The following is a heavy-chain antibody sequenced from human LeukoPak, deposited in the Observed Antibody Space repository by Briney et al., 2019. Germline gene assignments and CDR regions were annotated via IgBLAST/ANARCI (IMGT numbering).Heavy chain of an antibody. CDR3: AKTIPATCDDFWSGYFVDY. D-gene: IGHD3-3*01. Sequence: PGVSLRLSCAASGFTFDSYSMNWVRQAPGKGLEWVSYINSGSTAIYYADSVKGRFTISRDNAKNSLYLQMNSLRAEDTAVYYCAKTIPATCDDFWSGYFVDYWGQGTLVTVSS. CDR1: GFTFDSYS. V-gene: IGHV3-48*04. J-gene: IGHJ4*02. CDR2: INSGSTAI.